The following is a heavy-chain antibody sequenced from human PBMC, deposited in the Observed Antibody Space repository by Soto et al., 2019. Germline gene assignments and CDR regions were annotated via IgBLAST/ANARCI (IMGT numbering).Heavy chain of an antibody. J-gene: IGHJ4*02. CDR2: IYVGDSET. Sequence: PGESLKISCKGSGNSFTSHWIGWGRQMPGKGMEWMGIIYVGDSETRYSPPFQGQVTISADKSISTAYLQWSSLKASDTAMYYCASQYCSSSSCYFDYWGQGTLVTVSS. D-gene: IGHD2-15*01. CDR1: GNSFTSHW. V-gene: IGHV5-51*01. CDR3: ASQYCSSSSCYFDY.